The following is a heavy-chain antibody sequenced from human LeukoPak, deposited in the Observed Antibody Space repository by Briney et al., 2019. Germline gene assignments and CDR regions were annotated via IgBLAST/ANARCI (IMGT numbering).Heavy chain of an antibody. CDR3: ARDGDQYYYDSSGYYLLSYFDY. Sequence: GGSLRLSCAASGFTFDDYGMSWVRQAPGKGLEWVSGINWNGGSTGYADSVKGRFTISRDNAKNSLYLQMNSLRAEDTALYYCARDGDQYYYDSSGYYLLSYFDYWGQGTLVTVSS. V-gene: IGHV3-20*04. D-gene: IGHD3-22*01. CDR1: GFTFDDYG. CDR2: INWNGGST. J-gene: IGHJ4*02.